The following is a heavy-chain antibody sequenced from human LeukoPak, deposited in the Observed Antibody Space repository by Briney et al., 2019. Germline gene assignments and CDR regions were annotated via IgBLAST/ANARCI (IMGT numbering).Heavy chain of an antibody. V-gene: IGHV3-30*02. J-gene: IGHJ3*02. D-gene: IGHD4-17*01. CDR2: IRYDGSNK. CDR3: ARGRRTTVTTSGGDAFDI. CDR1: GFTFSSYG. Sequence: GGSLRLSCAASGFTFSSYGMHWVRQAPGKGLEWVAFIRYDGSNKYYADSVKGRFTISRDNSKNTLYLQMNSLRAEDTAVYYCARGRRTTVTTSGGDAFDIWGQGTMVTVSS.